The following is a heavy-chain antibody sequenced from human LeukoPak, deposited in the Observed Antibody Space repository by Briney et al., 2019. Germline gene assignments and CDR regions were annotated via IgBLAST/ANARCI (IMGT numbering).Heavy chain of an antibody. CDR2: FDPEDGET. J-gene: IGHJ3*02. D-gene: IGHD3-10*01. CDR3: ARSRESALGAFDI. V-gene: IGHV1-24*01. Sequence: ASVTVSCTVSGYTLTELSMHWVRQAPGKGLEWMGGFDPEDGETIYAQKFQGRDTMTEDTSTDTAYMELSSLRSEGTAVYYCARSRESALGAFDIWGQGTMATVSS. CDR1: GYTLTELS.